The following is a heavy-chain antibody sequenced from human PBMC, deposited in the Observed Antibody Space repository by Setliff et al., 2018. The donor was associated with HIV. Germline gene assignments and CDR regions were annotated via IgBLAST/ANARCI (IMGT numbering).Heavy chain of an antibody. D-gene: IGHD3-16*01. CDR1: GYTLTELS. V-gene: IGHV1-24*01. Sequence: ASVKVSCKVSGYTLTELSIHWVRQAPGKGLEWMGGFDPEDGETIYAQKFQGRVTMTEDTSTDTAYMELTSLRSEDTAVYYCATGARGDPFDIWGQGTMVTVSS. CDR3: ATGARGDPFDI. J-gene: IGHJ3*02. CDR2: FDPEDGET.